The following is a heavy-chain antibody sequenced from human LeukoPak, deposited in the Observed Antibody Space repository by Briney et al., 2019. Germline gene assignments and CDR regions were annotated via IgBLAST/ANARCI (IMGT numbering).Heavy chain of an antibody. Sequence: GGSLRLSCVASGFTVSSNDMSWVRQSPGKGLEWVSVIYSGGTTSYADSAKGRFTISRDNSKNMLYLQMNSLRAEDTAVYYCARDRRGYGGNFDYWGQGTLVTVSS. D-gene: IGHD4-23*01. V-gene: IGHV3-66*01. CDR2: IYSGGTT. J-gene: IGHJ4*02. CDR1: GFTVSSND. CDR3: ARDRRGYGGNFDY.